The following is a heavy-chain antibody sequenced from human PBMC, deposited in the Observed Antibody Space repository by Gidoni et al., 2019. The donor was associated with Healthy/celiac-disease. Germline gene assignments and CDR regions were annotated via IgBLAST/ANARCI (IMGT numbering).Heavy chain of an antibody. CDR1: GYRFTSYW. V-gene: IGHV5-51*01. D-gene: IGHD3-22*01. Sequence: EVQLVQSGAEVNTPGESLKISCKGSGYRFTSYWIGWGRQMPGKGLEWMGIIFPGDSDTRYSPSFQGQVTISADKSISTAYLQWSSLKASDTAMYYCARQRYDDSSGYRYWGQGTLVTVSS. CDR2: IFPGDSDT. CDR3: ARQRYDDSSGYRY. J-gene: IGHJ4*02.